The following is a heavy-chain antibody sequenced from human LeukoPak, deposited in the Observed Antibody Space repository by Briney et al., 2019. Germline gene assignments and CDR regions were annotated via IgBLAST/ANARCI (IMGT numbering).Heavy chain of an antibody. Sequence: SETLSLTCTLSGGSISSGGYYWSWIRQHPGKGLEWIGYIHYTGSTSYNPSLKSRVTVSVDTSKSQFSLNLSSVTAADTALYYCARDPATWYFDLWGRGTLVTVCS. CDR3: ARDPATWYFDL. J-gene: IGHJ2*01. CDR2: IHYTGST. V-gene: IGHV4-31*03. CDR1: GGSISSGGYY.